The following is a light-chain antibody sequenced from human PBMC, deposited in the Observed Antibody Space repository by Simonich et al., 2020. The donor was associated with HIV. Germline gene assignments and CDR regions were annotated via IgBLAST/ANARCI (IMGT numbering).Light chain of an antibody. CDR3: QQYYSTPLT. CDR1: QSVLYSSNNKNY. J-gene: IGKJ3*01. Sequence: DIVMTQSPDSLAVSLGEMATINCKSSQSVLYSSNNKNYLAWYQQKPGQPPKLLIYWATSRESGVPDRFSGRGAWTEFTLTISRLQAEDVAGYYCQQYYSTPLTFGPGTKVDIK. V-gene: IGKV4-1*01. CDR2: WAT.